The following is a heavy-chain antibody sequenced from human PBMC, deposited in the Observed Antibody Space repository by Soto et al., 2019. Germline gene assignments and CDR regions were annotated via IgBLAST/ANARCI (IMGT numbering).Heavy chain of an antibody. CDR2: IIPMYGTA. Sequence: QVPLVQSGAEVKKPGSSVTVSCKASGGTFSSYAIHWVRQAPGQGLEWMGGIIPMYGTAKYAQRFQGRVTITADESTTTVYMELTSLTSQDTAVYYCARVTSMVRGVIDNWFDPWGHVTLVTVS. CDR3: ARVTSMVRGVIDNWFDP. J-gene: IGHJ5*02. D-gene: IGHD3-10*01. V-gene: IGHV1-69*01. CDR1: GGTFSSYA.